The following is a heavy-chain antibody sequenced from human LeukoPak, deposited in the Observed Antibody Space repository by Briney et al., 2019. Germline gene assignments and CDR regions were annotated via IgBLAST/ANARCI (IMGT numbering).Heavy chain of an antibody. CDR2: IYHGDSDT. CDR1: GYSFTSYW. V-gene: IGHV5-51*01. J-gene: IGHJ4*02. Sequence: GESLKISCKGSGYSFTSYWIGWVRQMPGKGLEWMGIIYHGDSDTRYSPSFQGLVTISADKSISTAYLQWSSLKASDTAMHFCARRDGSGSPHFDYWGQGTLVTVSS. D-gene: IGHD3-10*01. CDR3: ARRDGSGSPHFDY.